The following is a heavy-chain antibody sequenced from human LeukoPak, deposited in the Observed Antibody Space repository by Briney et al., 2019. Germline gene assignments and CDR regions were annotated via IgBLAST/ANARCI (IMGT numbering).Heavy chain of an antibody. D-gene: IGHD3-10*01. CDR3: ARGGWSAFDI. CDR2: IYYSGTT. CDR1: GGSMSRYY. V-gene: IGHV4-59*01. J-gene: IGHJ3*02. Sequence: SETLSLTCTVSGGSMSRYYWNWIRQPPGKGLEWIGYIYYSGTTNYNPYLKSRVTISVDTSKNQFSMKLRSVTAADTAVYYCARGGWSAFDIWGQGTMVTVSS.